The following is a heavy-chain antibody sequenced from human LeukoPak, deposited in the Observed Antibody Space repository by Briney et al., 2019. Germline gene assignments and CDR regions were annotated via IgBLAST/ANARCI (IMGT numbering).Heavy chain of an antibody. CDR1: GGSISSYY. J-gene: IGHJ4*02. CDR3: ARVNTMVRGDLYYFDY. D-gene: IGHD3-10*01. Sequence: SETLSLTCTVSGGSISSYYWSWIRQPPGKGLEWIGYIYYSGSTNYNPSLKSRVTISVDTSKHPSSLKLSSVTAADTAVYYCARVNTMVRGDLYYFDYWGQGTLVTVSS. CDR2: IYYSGST. V-gene: IGHV4-59*01.